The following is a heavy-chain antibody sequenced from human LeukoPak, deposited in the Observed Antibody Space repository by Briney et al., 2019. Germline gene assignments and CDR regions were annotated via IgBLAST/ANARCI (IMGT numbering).Heavy chain of an antibody. CDR3: AKGNSFYWYFDL. CDR2: ISGSGGST. D-gene: IGHD1/OR15-1a*01. V-gene: IGHV3-23*01. J-gene: IGHJ2*01. CDR1: GFTFSSYA. Sequence: PGASLRLSCAASGFTFSSYAMSWVRQTPGKGLEWVSAISGSGGSTYYADSVKGRFTISRDNSKNTLYLQMNSLRAEDTAAYYCAKGNSFYWYFDLWGRGTLVTVSS.